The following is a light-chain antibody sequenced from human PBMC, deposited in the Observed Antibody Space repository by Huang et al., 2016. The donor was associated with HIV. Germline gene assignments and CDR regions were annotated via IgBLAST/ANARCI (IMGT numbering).Light chain of an antibody. CDR1: QRISSW. J-gene: IGKJ1*01. CDR2: KAS. CDR3: QQYNSYSPWT. Sequence: DIQMTQSPSTLSASVGASVTITCRVSQRISSWLAWYQQKPVKAPKLLIYKASSLESGVPSRFSGSGSGTEFTLTISSLQPDDFATYYCQQYNSYSPWTFGQGTKVEIK. V-gene: IGKV1-5*03.